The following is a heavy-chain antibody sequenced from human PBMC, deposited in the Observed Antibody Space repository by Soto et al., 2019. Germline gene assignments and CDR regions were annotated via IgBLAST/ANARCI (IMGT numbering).Heavy chain of an antibody. CDR2: ISYDGSNK. Sequence: PGGSLRLSCAASGFTFSSYAMHWVRQAPGKGLEWVAVISYDGSNKYYADSVKGRFTISRDNSKNTLYLQMSSLRSEDTAVYYCASKRGYDSPHAFDIWGQGTMVTVSS. CDR1: GFTFSSYA. CDR3: ASKRGYDSPHAFDI. J-gene: IGHJ3*02. V-gene: IGHV3-30-3*01. D-gene: IGHD5-12*01.